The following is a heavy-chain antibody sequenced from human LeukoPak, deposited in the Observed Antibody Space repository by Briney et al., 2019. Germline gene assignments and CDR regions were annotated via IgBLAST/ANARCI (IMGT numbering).Heavy chain of an antibody. CDR3: ARVDGSGYQEFYFDY. Sequence: GGSLRLSCAASGFTFSSYSMNWVRQAPGKGLEWVSYISSSSSTIYYADSVKGRFTISRDNAKNSLYLQMNSLRAEDTAVYYCARVDGSGYQEFYFDYWGQGTLVTVSS. V-gene: IGHV3-48*01. CDR1: GFTFSSYS. J-gene: IGHJ4*02. D-gene: IGHD3-22*01. CDR2: ISSSSSTI.